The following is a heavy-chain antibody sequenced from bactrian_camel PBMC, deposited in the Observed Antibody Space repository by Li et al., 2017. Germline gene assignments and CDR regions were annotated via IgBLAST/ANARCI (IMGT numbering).Heavy chain of an antibody. J-gene: IGHJ4*01. CDR2: IYNGDGSA. CDR3: AADRSTCGLGIRPSY. Sequence: VQLVESGGGSVQSGGSLRLSCVASGERFGRLCMAWFRQAPGEEREGVAAIYNGDGSAIYTDSAKGRFDISKDNVESTLYLQMNSLKPEDTAMYYCAADRSTCGLGIRPSYWGQGTQVTVS. D-gene: IGHD1*01. CDR1: GERFGRLC. V-gene: IGHV3S42*01.